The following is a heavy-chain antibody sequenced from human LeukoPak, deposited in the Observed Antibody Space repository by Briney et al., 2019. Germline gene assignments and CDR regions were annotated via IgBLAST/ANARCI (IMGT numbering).Heavy chain of an antibody. Sequence: QPGGSLRLSCAASGFNFSSSTMNWVRQTPGKGLEWLSYISGSSTTIYYAASVKGRFTVSRDNARNSVYLQVNSLRAEDTAVYYCAREGISWDFDYWGQGTLVTVSS. D-gene: IGHD6-13*01. V-gene: IGHV3-48*01. CDR2: ISGSSTTI. CDR3: AREGISWDFDY. J-gene: IGHJ4*02. CDR1: GFNFSSST.